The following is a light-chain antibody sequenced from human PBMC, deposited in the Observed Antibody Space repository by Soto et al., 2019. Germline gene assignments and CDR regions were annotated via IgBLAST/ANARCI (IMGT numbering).Light chain of an antibody. J-gene: IGLJ2*01. Sequence: SYELTQPPSVSVSPGQTARITCSGDALPKQYAYWYQQKPGQAPVLVLYKDSERPSGIPERFSGSSSGTTVTLTISGVQAEDEADYYCQSADSSGTLGVVFGGGTKLTVL. CDR2: KDS. V-gene: IGLV3-25*03. CDR1: ALPKQY. CDR3: QSADSSGTLGVV.